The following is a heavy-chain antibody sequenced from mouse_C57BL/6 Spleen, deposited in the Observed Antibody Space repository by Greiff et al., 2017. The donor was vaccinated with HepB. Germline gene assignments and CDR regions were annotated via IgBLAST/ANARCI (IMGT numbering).Heavy chain of an antibody. CDR2: IDPSDSET. CDR1: GYTFTSYW. CDR3: ARGYELGRFAY. J-gene: IGHJ3*01. V-gene: IGHV1-52*01. D-gene: IGHD2-2*01. Sequence: QVQLQQSGPELVKPGSSVKLSCKASGYTFTSYWMHWVKQRPIQGLEWIGNIDPSDSETHYNQKFKDKATLTVDKSSSTAYMQLSSLTSEDSAVYYCARGYELGRFAYWGQGTLVTVSA.